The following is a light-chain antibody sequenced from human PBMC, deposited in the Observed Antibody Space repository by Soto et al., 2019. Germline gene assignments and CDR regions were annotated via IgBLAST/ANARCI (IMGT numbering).Light chain of an antibody. Sequence: QSVLTQPASVYGSPGQSIAISCTGTSSDVGSYDLVSWYQQHPGKAPKLMIYEVTKRPSGVSSRFSGSKSGNTASLTISGLQAEDDADYYCCSSAGGGTYVFGTGTKVTVL. J-gene: IGLJ1*01. CDR2: EVT. V-gene: IGLV2-23*02. CDR3: CSSAGGGTYV. CDR1: SSDVGSYDL.